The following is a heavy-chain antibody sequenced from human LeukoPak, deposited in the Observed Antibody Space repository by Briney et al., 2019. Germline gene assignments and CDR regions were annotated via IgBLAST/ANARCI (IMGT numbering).Heavy chain of an antibody. J-gene: IGHJ4*02. D-gene: IGHD5-24*01. Sequence: SETLSLSCTVSGGSMSSYYWSWIRQPPGKGLEWIGYIYYSGSTKYNPSLKSRVTISVDTSKNQFSLKLSSVTAADTAVYYCARGARAGYNLEPFDYWGQGTLVTVSS. CDR2: IYYSGST. CDR1: GGSMSSYY. V-gene: IGHV4-59*08. CDR3: ARGARAGYNLEPFDY.